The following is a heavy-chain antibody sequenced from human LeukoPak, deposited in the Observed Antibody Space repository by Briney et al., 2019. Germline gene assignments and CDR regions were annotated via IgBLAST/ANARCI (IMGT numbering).Heavy chain of an antibody. D-gene: IGHD3-22*01. V-gene: IGHV4-59*12. CDR1: DGSIASYY. Sequence: SETLSLTCTVSDGSIASYYWSWIRQPPGKGLEWIGYIYYSGSTHYNPSLKSRVTISVDRSKNQFSLKLSSVTAADTAVYYCASDSGYYSYWGQGTLVTVSS. J-gene: IGHJ4*02. CDR3: ASDSGYYSY. CDR2: IYYSGST.